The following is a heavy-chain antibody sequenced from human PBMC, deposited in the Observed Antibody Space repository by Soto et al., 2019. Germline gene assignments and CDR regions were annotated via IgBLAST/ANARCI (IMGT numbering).Heavy chain of an antibody. CDR3: AKGVPGIAVAGTGYFQH. V-gene: IGHV3-23*01. D-gene: IGHD6-19*01. CDR1: GFTFSSYA. CDR2: ISGGGSSK. J-gene: IGHJ1*01. Sequence: HGGSLRLSCAASGFTFSSYAMHWVRQAPGKGLEWVSVISGGGSSKYYADSVKGRFTISRDNSKNTLYLQMNSLRAEDTAVYYCAKGVPGIAVAGTGYFQHWGQGTLVTVSS.